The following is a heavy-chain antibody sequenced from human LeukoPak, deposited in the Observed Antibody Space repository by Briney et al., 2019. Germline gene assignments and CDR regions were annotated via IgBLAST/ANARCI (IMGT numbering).Heavy chain of an antibody. CDR1: GFTFSVYG. J-gene: IGHJ6*02. CDR3: AKAGYGSGWTRYYGMDV. CDR2: ISYDGTDK. Sequence: GGSLRLSCAASGFTFSVYGMYWVRQPPGKGLEWVALISYDGTDKYHVDTVKGRFTISRDNSNNTLYLRMNSLRPDDTAVYYCAKAGYGSGWTRYYGMDVWGQGTTVAVSS. V-gene: IGHV3-30*18. D-gene: IGHD6-19*01.